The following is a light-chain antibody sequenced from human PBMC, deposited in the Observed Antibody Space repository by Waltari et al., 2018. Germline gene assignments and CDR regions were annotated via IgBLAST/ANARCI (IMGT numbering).Light chain of an antibody. CDR2: GAS. CDR1: QSVGGT. CDR3: QHYVRLPAT. V-gene: IGKV3-20*01. J-gene: IGKJ1*01. Sequence: EIVLTQSPGTLSLSPGERATLPCRASQSVGGTLAWYQQKPGQPPRLLIYGASRRATGIPDRFSGSGSGTDFSLTIGRLEPEDFAVYYCQHYVRLPATFGQGTKVESK.